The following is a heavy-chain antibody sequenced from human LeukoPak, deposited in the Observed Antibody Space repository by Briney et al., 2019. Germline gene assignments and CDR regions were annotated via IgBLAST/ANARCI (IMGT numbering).Heavy chain of an antibody. CDR1: GGSCSGYY. CDR3: ARAAAALDAFDI. D-gene: IGHD2-2*01. V-gene: IGHV4-34*01. J-gene: IGHJ3*02. CDR2: INHSGST. Sequence: TSETLSLTCAVYGGSCSGYYWSWIRQPPGKGLEWIGEINHSGSTNYNPSLKSRVTISVDTSKNQFSLKLSSVTAADTAVYYCARAAAALDAFDIWGQGTMVTVSS.